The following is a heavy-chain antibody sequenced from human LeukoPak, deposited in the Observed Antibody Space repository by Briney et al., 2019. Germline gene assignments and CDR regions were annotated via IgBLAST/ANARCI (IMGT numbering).Heavy chain of an antibody. J-gene: IGHJ6*02. CDR1: GGSISSYN. CDR3: ARVVVTAGYYYYGMDV. V-gene: IGHV4-59*01. D-gene: IGHD2-21*02. Sequence: PSETLSLTCTVSGGSISSYNRSWVRQPPGKGLEWVGYIYYSGSTNYNPSLKSRVTISVDTSKNQFSLKLSSVTAADTAVYYCARVVVTAGYYYYGMDVWGQGTTVTVSS. CDR2: IYYSGST.